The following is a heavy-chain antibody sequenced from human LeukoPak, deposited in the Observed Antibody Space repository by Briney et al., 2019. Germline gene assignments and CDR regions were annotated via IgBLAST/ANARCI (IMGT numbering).Heavy chain of an antibody. J-gene: IGHJ5*02. CDR2: ISSSSSYI. CDR3: ARALQYYDILTGYH. CDR1: GFTFSSYS. Sequence: GGSLRLSCAASGFTFSSYSMNWVRQAPGKGLEWVSSISSSSSYIYYADSVKGRFTISRDNAKNSLYLQMNSLRAEDTAVYYCARALQYYDILTGYHWGQGTLVTVSS. D-gene: IGHD3-9*01. V-gene: IGHV3-21*01.